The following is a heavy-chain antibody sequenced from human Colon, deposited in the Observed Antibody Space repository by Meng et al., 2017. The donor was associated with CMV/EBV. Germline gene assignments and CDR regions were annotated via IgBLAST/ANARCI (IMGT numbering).Heavy chain of an antibody. CDR1: GFTVSSNY. CDR3: ARCGFDHHYFGMDV. J-gene: IGHJ6*02. CDR2: IKSDGTEK. Sequence: GESLKISCAASGFTVSSNYMTWVRQAPGKGLEWVAKIKSDGTEKVYVDSVKGRFTISRDNAENSLYLQMNSLRAEDTAVYYCARCGFDHHYFGMDVWGQGTTVTVSS. V-gene: IGHV3-7*03. D-gene: IGHD3-9*01.